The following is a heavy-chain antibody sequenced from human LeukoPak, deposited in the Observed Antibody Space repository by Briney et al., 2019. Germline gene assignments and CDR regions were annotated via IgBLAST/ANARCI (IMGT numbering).Heavy chain of an antibody. D-gene: IGHD3-10*01. Sequence: GGSLRLSCAASGFTFSNYAMNWVRQAPGKGLEWVSVISGSGDTTSYADSVKGRFTISRDNSKNSLYLQMNSLRAEDTAVYYCARDYGSGSYINPLGYWGQGTLVTVSS. V-gene: IGHV3-23*01. CDR2: ISGSGDTT. CDR3: ARDYGSGSYINPLGY. CDR1: GFTFSNYA. J-gene: IGHJ4*02.